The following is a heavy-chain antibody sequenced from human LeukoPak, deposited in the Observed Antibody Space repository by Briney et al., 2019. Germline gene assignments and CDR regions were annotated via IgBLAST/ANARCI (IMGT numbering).Heavy chain of an antibody. CDR3: ARDRPIAY. V-gene: IGHV3-74*01. CDR1: GFTFSSYW. Sequence: AGGSLRLSCAASGFTFSSYWMHWVRQAPGKGLVWVSRISSDGSTTNYADSVKGRFTISRDNAMSTLYLQLDSLRADDTALYYCARDRPIAYWGQGTLVTVSS. CDR2: ISSDGSTT. J-gene: IGHJ4*02.